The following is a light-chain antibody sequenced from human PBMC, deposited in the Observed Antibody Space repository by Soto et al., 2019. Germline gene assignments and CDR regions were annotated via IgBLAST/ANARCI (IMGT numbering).Light chain of an antibody. CDR3: QKYGSSAPST. CDR1: QSVSSTY. Sequence: SVWTQSAGTLTLTAGEGAALSWRASQSVSSTYLAWYQQKAGQAPRLLIYGASSRATGIPDRFTGSGSETDFTLTICRLEPEDFVLYYCQKYGSSAPSTFGQGTRLEIK. V-gene: IGKV3-20*01. J-gene: IGKJ5*01. CDR2: GAS.